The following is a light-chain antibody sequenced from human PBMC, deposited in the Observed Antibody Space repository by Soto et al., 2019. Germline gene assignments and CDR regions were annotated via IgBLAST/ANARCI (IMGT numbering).Light chain of an antibody. CDR1: QSVSSY. V-gene: IGKV3-11*01. CDR3: QQRSNWPIT. CDR2: DAS. J-gene: IGKJ5*01. Sequence: EIVLTQSPATPSLSPGERATLSCRASQSVSSYLAWYQQKPGQAPRLLIYDASNRATGIPARFSGSGSGTDFTLTISSLEPEDFAVYYCQQRSNWPITFGQGTRWRL.